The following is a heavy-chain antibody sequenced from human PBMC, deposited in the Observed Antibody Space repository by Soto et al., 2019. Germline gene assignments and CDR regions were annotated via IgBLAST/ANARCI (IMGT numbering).Heavy chain of an antibody. Sequence: LSLTCAVSGGSISSSNWWSWVRQPPGKGLEWIGEIYHSGSTNYNPSLKSRVTISVDKSKNQFSLKLSSVTAADTAVYYCARDRVTYCGGDCMADYWGQGTLVTVS. D-gene: IGHD2-21*02. V-gene: IGHV4-4*02. J-gene: IGHJ4*02. CDR2: IYHSGST. CDR3: ARDRVTYCGGDCMADY. CDR1: GGSISSSNW.